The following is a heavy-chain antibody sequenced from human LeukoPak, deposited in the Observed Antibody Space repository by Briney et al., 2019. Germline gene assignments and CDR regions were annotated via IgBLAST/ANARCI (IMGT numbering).Heavy chain of an antibody. CDR2: ISSSSTYT. Sequence: KPGGSLRLSCAASGFTFSDAWMTWVRQAPGKGLEWVSYISSSSTYTDYAGSVKGRFTISRDNAKNSLYLQMNSLRDEDTAVYYCARAVMVCLGFDSRGYSQDWGQGSLVTVSS. CDR1: GFTFSDAW. D-gene: IGHD3-22*01. J-gene: IGHJ4*02. CDR3: ARAVMVCLGFDSRGYSQD. V-gene: IGHV3-11*06.